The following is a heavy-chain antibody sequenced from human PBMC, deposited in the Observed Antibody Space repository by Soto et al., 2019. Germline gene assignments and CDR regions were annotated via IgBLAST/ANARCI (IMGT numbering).Heavy chain of an antibody. CDR1: GYSFTIYC. V-gene: IGHV5-51*01. CDR3: ARVGIVATITGAFDI. J-gene: IGHJ3*02. D-gene: IGHD5-12*01. Sequence: GESLKSAGKGSGYSFTIYCIGWVRQMPWKGLEWMGIIYPGDSDTRYSPSFQGQVTISADKSISTAYLQWSSLKASDTAMYYCARVGIVATITGAFDIWGQGTMVTVSS. CDR2: IYPGDSDT.